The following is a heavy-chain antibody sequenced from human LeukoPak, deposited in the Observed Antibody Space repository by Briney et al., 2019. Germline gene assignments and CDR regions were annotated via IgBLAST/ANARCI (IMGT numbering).Heavy chain of an antibody. CDR1: GYTLTEFY. V-gene: IGHV1-24*01. D-gene: IGHD1-26*01. Sequence: ASVKVSCKVSGYTLTEFYMHWVRQAPGQGLEWMGGFDPEDGETNYAQKFQGRVTMTEDTSTDTAYMELSSLRSEDTAVYYCATDLGVGATRRYYYGMDVWGQGTTVTVSS. CDR2: FDPEDGET. J-gene: IGHJ6*02. CDR3: ATDLGVGATRRYYYGMDV.